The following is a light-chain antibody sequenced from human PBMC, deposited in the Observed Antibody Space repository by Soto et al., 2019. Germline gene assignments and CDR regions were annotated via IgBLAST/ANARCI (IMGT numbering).Light chain of an antibody. V-gene: IGKV1-8*01. CDR2: AAS. CDR1: QSISSS. Sequence: AIRMTQSPSSFSASTGDRVTITCRASQSISSSLAWYQQKPGKAPKLLIHAASTSQSGVPSRFGGSGSGTDFTLTISCLQSEDFATYYCQQYYSYPLTFGGGTKVDIK. CDR3: QQYYSYPLT. J-gene: IGKJ4*01.